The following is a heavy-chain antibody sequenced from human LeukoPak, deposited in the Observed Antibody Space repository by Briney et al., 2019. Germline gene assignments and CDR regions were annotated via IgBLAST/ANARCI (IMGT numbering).Heavy chain of an antibody. J-gene: IGHJ3*02. CDR2: INPNSGGT. CDR3: ARSSRWFGDAFDI. Sequence: ASVKVSCKASGYTFTGYYMHWVRQAPGQGLEWMGWINPNSGGTNYAQKFQGRVTMTRDTSISTAYMELSRLSSVTAADTAVYYCARSSRWFGDAFDIWGQGTMVTVSS. V-gene: IGHV1-2*02. CDR1: GYTFTGYY. D-gene: IGHD6-13*01.